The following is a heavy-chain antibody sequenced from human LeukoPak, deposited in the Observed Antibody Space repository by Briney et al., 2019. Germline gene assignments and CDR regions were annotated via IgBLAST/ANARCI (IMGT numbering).Heavy chain of an antibody. CDR1: GFTFSSYW. Sequence: PGGSLRLSCAASGFTFSSYWMHWVRQAPGKGLVWVSRINSDGSNTSYADSVKGRFTISRDNAKNTLYLQMNSLRAEDTAVYYCARGYSSSWYQNYYYGMDVWGKGTTVTVSS. J-gene: IGHJ6*04. D-gene: IGHD6-13*01. CDR2: INSDGSNT. CDR3: ARGYSSSWYQNYYYGMDV. V-gene: IGHV3-74*01.